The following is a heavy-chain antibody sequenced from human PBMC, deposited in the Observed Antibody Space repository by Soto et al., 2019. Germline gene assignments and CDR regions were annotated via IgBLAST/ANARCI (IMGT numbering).Heavy chain of an antibody. CDR1: GFSFSSYA. J-gene: IGHJ4*02. D-gene: IGHD5-12*01. Sequence: DVQLLESGGGLVQPGGSLRLSCAASGFSFSSYAMVWVRQAPGKGLEWVAVNSARGGSSYFADSVKGRFTLSRDNSKNVLSLEMNSLRAEDTAIFFCAKGSIEYSASVDNWGQGTLVVVSS. V-gene: IGHV3-23*01. CDR3: AKGSIEYSASVDN. CDR2: NSARGGSS.